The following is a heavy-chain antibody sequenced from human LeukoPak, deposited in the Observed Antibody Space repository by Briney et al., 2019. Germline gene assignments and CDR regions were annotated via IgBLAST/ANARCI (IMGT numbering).Heavy chain of an antibody. CDR3: AIPGYDFWSGYYTHFDY. V-gene: IGHV1-69*13. CDR1: GYTFTSYA. CDR2: IIPIFGTA. D-gene: IGHD3-3*01. Sequence: SVKVSCKASGYTFTSYAISWVRQAPGQGLEWMGGIIPIFGTANYAQKFQGRVTITADESTSTAYMELSSLRSEDTAVYYCAIPGYDFWSGYYTHFDYWGQGTLVTVSS. J-gene: IGHJ4*02.